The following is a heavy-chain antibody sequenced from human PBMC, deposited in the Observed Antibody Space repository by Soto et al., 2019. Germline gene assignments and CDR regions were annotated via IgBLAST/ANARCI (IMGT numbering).Heavy chain of an antibody. D-gene: IGHD2-2*01. J-gene: IGHJ6*02. CDR1: GFTFSSYA. V-gene: IGHV3-23*01. CDR2: ISGRGDDT. CDR3: AKGCPSCSAAGYAMDV. Sequence: PGGSLRLSCAASGFTFSSYAMSWVRQAPGKGLEWVSAISGRGDDTHYADSVRGRFIISRDQSRNTLYLQMNSLRADDTAVYYCAKGCPSCSAAGYAMDVWGQGTTVTVS.